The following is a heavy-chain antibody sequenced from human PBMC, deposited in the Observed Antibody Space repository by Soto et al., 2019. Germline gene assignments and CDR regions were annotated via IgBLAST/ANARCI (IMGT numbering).Heavy chain of an antibody. Sequence: GGSLRLSCVGSGFTFSSYGMHWVRQAPGKGLEWVSSISSSSSYIYYADSVKGRFTISRDNAKNSLYLQMNSLRAEDTAVYYCARDQPGYSYGYGLGYWGQGTLVTVSS. CDR3: ARDQPGYSYGYGLGY. CDR1: GFTFSSYG. D-gene: IGHD5-18*01. CDR2: ISSSSSYI. V-gene: IGHV3-21*01. J-gene: IGHJ4*02.